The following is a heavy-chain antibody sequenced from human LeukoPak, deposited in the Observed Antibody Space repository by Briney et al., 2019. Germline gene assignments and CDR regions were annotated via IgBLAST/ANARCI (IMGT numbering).Heavy chain of an antibody. CDR2: IIPIFGTA. Sequence: GASVKVSCKASGGTFSSYAISWVRQAPGQGLEWMGGIIPIFGTANYAQKFQGRVTITADESTSTAYMELSSLRSEDTAVYYCARLLELRDCYFDYWGQGTLVTVSS. D-gene: IGHD1-7*01. CDR1: GGTFSSYA. J-gene: IGHJ4*02. CDR3: ARLLELRDCYFDY. V-gene: IGHV1-69*13.